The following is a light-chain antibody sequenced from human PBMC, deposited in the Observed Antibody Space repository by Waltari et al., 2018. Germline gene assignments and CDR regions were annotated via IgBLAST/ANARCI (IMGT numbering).Light chain of an antibody. Sequence: EIVMTQSPLSLPVTPGEPASISCRSSRSLVHSNGKNYLDWYRQKPGQSPQLLIYLGSNRASGVPDRFSGSGSGTDFTLKISRVEAEDVGVYYCMQALQTRTFGQGTKLEIK. CDR3: MQALQTRT. V-gene: IGKV2-28*01. CDR2: LGS. J-gene: IGKJ2*01. CDR1: RSLVHSNGKNY.